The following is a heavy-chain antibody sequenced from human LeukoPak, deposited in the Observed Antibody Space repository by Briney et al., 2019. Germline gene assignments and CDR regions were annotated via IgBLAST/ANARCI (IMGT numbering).Heavy chain of an antibody. CDR1: GGSFSGYY. CDR2: INHSGRT. CDR3: ARQTGSGLFILP. J-gene: IGHJ4*02. V-gene: IGHV4-34*01. D-gene: IGHD3/OR15-3a*01. Sequence: SETLSLTCAVYGGSFSGYYWSCIRQPPGKGLEWIGEINHSGRTNYNPSLKSRVTISVDTSKNQFSLKLSSVTGADTAVYYCARQTGSGLFILPGGQGTLVTVSS.